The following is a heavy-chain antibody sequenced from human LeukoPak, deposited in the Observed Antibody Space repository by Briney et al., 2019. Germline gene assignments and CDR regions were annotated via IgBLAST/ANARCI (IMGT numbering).Heavy chain of an antibody. V-gene: IGHV3-23*01. Sequence: GGSLRLSCAASGFTFSSYGMSWVRQAPGKGLEWVSAISGSGGSTYYADSVKGRFTISRDNSKNTLYLQMNSLRAEDAAVYSCAKEMATITGTIRGAFDIWGQGTMVTVSS. CDR1: GFTFSSYG. D-gene: IGHD5-24*01. CDR3: AKEMATITGTIRGAFDI. CDR2: ISGSGGST. J-gene: IGHJ3*02.